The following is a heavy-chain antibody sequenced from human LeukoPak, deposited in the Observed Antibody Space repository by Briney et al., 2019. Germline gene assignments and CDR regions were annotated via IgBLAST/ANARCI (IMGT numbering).Heavy chain of an antibody. Sequence: GGSLRLSCTASGFTFSVYSLNWVRQAPGKGLEWVSTTSRRGSYVYYADKVKGRFTISRDNAKNSLYLQMNRLRAEDTAVYYCARSASEFWSGYRADNYMDVWGKGTTVTVSS. CDR3: ARSASEFWSGYRADNYMDV. V-gene: IGHV3-21*06. J-gene: IGHJ6*03. CDR2: TSRRGSYV. D-gene: IGHD3-3*01. CDR1: GFTFSVYS.